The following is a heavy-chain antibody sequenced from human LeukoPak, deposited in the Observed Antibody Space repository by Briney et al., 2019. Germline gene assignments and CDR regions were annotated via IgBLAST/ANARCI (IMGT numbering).Heavy chain of an antibody. CDR1: GVSISSGGYS. CDR3: ARFSPRAMGNYLDF. D-gene: IGHD7-27*01. V-gene: IGHV4-30-2*01. J-gene: IGHJ4*02. CDR2: IYPRGST. Sequence: SQTLSLTCAVSGVSISSGGYSWSWIRQPPGKGLEWIGYIYPRGSTYYNPSLKSRVILSLDKSANQFSLNLSSVTAADTAVYYCARFSPRAMGNYLDFWGQGTLVTVPS.